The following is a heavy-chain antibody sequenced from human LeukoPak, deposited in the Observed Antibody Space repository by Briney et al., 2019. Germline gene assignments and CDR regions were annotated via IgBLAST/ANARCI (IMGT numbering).Heavy chain of an antibody. D-gene: IGHD6-19*01. V-gene: IGHV4-39*07. CDR3: AREGSSGWYGHDY. Sequence: TSETLSLTCTVSGGSISSSSYYWGWIRQPPGKGLEWIGSIYYSGSTYYNPSLKSRVTISVDTSKNQFSLKLSSVTAADTAVYYCAREGSSGWYGHDYWGQGTLVTVSS. J-gene: IGHJ4*02. CDR1: GGSISSSSYY. CDR2: IYYSGST.